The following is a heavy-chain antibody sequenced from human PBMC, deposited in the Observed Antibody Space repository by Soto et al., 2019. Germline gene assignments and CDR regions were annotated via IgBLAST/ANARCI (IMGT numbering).Heavy chain of an antibody. CDR3: AKRPLSIITFDY. V-gene: IGHV3-23*01. J-gene: IGHJ4*02. Sequence: GGSLRLSCAASGFTFSSYAMSWVRRAPGKGLEWVSTICGSGANTFYADSVKGRFTISRDNSKNTLYLQMNSLRAEDTAVYYCAKRPLSIITFDYWGQGTLVTVSS. CDR1: GFTFSSYA. D-gene: IGHD3-16*01. CDR2: ICGSGANT.